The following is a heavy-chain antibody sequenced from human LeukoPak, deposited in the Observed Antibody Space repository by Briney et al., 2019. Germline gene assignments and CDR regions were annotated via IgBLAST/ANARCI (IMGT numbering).Heavy chain of an antibody. CDR3: AMNTEYCTNGVCSIDY. Sequence: TGGSLRLSCAASGFTFSSYWMHWVRQAPGKGLVWVSRINSDGSSTSYADSVKGRFTISRDNAKSTLYLQMNSLRAEDTAVYYCAMNTEYCTNGVCSIDYWGQGTLVTVSS. D-gene: IGHD2-8*01. CDR2: INSDGSST. J-gene: IGHJ4*02. V-gene: IGHV3-74*01. CDR1: GFTFSSYW.